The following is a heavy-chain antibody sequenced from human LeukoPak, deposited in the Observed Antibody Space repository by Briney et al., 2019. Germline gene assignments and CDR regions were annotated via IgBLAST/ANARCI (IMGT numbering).Heavy chain of an antibody. CDR1: GGSISNYY. J-gene: IGHJ4*02. D-gene: IGHD5-12*01. V-gene: IGHV4-59*01. Sequence: PSETLSLTCTVSGGSISNYYWSWIRQSPGKGLEWIGYIYNSGSTNYNPSLKSRVTISVDTSKNQFSLKLSSVTAADTAVYYCARGQWLRLPNYWGQETLVTVSS. CDR2: IYNSGST. CDR3: ARGQWLRLPNY.